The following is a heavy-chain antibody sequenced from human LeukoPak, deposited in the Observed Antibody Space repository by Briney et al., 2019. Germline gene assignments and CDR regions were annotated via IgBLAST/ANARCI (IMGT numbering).Heavy chain of an antibody. V-gene: IGHV4-34*01. Sequence: SETLSLTCAVYGGSFSGYYWSWIRQPPGKGLEWIGEISHSGSTNYNPSLKSRLTISIDTSKNQFSLKLSSVTAADTAVYYCASNQLEDFDYWGQGTLVTVSS. CDR1: GGSFSGYY. CDR2: ISHSGST. CDR3: ASNQLEDFDY. D-gene: IGHD1-1*01. J-gene: IGHJ4*02.